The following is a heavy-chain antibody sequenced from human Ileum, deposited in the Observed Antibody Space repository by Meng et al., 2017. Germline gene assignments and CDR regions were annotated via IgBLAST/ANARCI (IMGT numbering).Heavy chain of an antibody. CDR1: GFTFSNYW. CDR3: AYLVGSGSYYPQSSF. CDR2: IKQDGSER. Sequence: GESLKISCAASGFTFSNYWMSWVRQAPGKGLEWVANIKQDGSERYYVDSVEGRFTISRDNAKNSLYLQMDSLRAEDTAVYYCAYLVGSGSYYPQSSFWGQGTLVTVSS. D-gene: IGHD3-10*01. V-gene: IGHV3-7*01. J-gene: IGHJ4*02.